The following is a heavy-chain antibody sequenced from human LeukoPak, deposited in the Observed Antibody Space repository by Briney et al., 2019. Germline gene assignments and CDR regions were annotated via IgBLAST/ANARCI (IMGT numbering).Heavy chain of an antibody. CDR1: GGSISSHY. V-gene: IGHV4-59*11. D-gene: IGHD2-2*01. J-gene: IGHJ4*02. CDR2: IYYSGST. CDR3: ARDRVPAALHFDY. Sequence: PSETLSLTCTVSGGSISSHYWSWIRQPPGKGLEWIGCIYYSGSTNYNPSLKSRITISVETSKNQFSLKLSSVTAADTAVYYCARDRVPAALHFDYWGQGTLVTVSS.